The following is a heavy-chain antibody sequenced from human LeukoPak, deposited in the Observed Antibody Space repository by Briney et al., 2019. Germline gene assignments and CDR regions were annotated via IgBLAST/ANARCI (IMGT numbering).Heavy chain of an antibody. CDR1: GYTSTSYG. CDR2: ISAYNGNT. V-gene: IGHV1-18*01. CDR3: ARGEYFDWLAAFDI. D-gene: IGHD3-9*01. J-gene: IGHJ3*02. Sequence: GASVKVSCKASGYTSTSYGISWVRQAPGQGLEGMGWISAYNGNTNYAQKLQGRVTMTPDTSTSTAYMELRSLRSDDTAVYYCARGEYFDWLAAFDIWGQGTMVTVSS.